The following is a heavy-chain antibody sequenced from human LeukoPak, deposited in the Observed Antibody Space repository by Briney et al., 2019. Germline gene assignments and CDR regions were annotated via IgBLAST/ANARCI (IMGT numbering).Heavy chain of an antibody. Sequence: SVKVSCKASGGTFSSYAISWVRQAPGQGLEWMGGIIPIFGTANYAQKFQGRVTITADESTSTAYMELSSLRSEDTAVYYCARGRALRYDYYYGMDVWGQGTTVTVSS. CDR1: GGTFSSYA. J-gene: IGHJ6*02. CDR2: IIPIFGTA. D-gene: IGHD3-3*01. V-gene: IGHV1-69*01. CDR3: ARGRALRYDYYYGMDV.